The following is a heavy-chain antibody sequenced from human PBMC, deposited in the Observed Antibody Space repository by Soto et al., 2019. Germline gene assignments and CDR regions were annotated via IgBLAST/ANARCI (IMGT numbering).Heavy chain of an antibody. V-gene: IGHV4-39*01. Sequence: LRETLSLTCTVSGGSVSNSNYYWGWIRQSPGKGLEWIGSVYYRGRSYSKSSVKSRVTISVDTSKNQFSLNLNSVTASDTAVYFCVSQRTSVLTQAYFDYWGPGALVTVS. CDR2: VYYRGRS. CDR1: GGSVSNSNYY. J-gene: IGHJ4*02. D-gene: IGHD2-8*01. CDR3: VSQRTSVLTQAYFDY.